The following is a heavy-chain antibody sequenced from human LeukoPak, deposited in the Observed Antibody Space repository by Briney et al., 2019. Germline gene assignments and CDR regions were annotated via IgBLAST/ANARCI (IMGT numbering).Heavy chain of an antibody. CDR1: GGSISNYY. CDR2: IYYSGGT. Sequence: SETLSLTCTVSGGSISNYYWSWIRQPPGKGLEWIGYIYYSGGTNYNPSLKSRVTISLDTSKNQFSLKLSSVTAADTAVYYCASRTGDFDYWGQGTLVTVSS. D-gene: IGHD2-8*02. CDR3: ASRTGDFDY. V-gene: IGHV4-59*01. J-gene: IGHJ4*02.